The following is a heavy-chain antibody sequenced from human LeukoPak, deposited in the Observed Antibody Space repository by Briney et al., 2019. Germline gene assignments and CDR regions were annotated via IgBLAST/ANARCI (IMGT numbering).Heavy chain of an antibody. J-gene: IGHJ6*02. CDR2: IYYSGST. V-gene: IGHV4-39*01. D-gene: IGHD1-26*01. CDR1: GGSISSSSYY. Sequence: PSETLSLTCTVSGGSISSSSYYWGWIRQPPGKGLEWIGSIYYSGSTYYNPSHKSRVTISVDTSKNQFSLKLSSVTAADTAVYYCARPSGSYSYYGMDVWGQGTTVTVSS. CDR3: ARPSGSYSYYGMDV.